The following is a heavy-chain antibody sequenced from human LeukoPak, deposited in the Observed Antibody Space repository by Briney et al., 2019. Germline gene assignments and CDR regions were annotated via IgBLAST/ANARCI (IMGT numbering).Heavy chain of an antibody. J-gene: IGHJ4*02. D-gene: IGHD5-24*01. CDR1: GFTLSYYW. CDR3: AREEGSTMDY. CDR2: INSDGSST. V-gene: IGHV3-74*01. Sequence: PGGSLRLSCAASGFTLSYYWMHWVRQAPGKGLLWVSRINSDGSSTNYADSVKGRFTISRDNAKNSLYLQMNSLRAEDTAVYYCAREEGSTMDYWGQGTLVTVSS.